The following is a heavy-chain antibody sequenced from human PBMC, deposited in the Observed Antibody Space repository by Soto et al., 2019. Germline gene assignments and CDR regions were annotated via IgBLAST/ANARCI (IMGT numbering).Heavy chain of an antibody. V-gene: IGHV1-69*01. CDR1: GGTFNSYD. CDR3: ARLSRPNYYDTSGFFKDNWFDP. Sequence: QVQLVQSGAEVKKPGSSMKVSCKASGGTFNSYDINWVRQAPGQGLEWMGGIIPIVETPKYAQKFQGRVTITADESKSTVYMELSSLRSEDTAMYYCARLSRPNYYDTSGFFKDNWFDPWGQGTLVTVSS. D-gene: IGHD3-22*01. J-gene: IGHJ5*02. CDR2: IIPIVETP.